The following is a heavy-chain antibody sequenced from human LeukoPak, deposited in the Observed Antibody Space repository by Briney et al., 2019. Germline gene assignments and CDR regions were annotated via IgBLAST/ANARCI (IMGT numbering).Heavy chain of an antibody. CDR3: ARSAAGTLSHYDY. CDR1: GYTFTGCY. Sequence: ASVRVSCKASGYTFTGCYMHWVRQAPGQGLEWMGWINPNSGGTNYAQKFQGRVTMTRDTSISTAYMELSRLRSDDTAVYYCARSAAGTLSHYDYWGQGTLVTVSS. D-gene: IGHD6-13*01. CDR2: INPNSGGT. J-gene: IGHJ4*02. V-gene: IGHV1-2*02.